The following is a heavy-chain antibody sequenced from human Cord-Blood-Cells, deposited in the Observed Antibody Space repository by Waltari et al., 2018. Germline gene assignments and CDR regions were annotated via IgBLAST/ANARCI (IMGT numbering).Heavy chain of an antibody. CDR3: ARYDSLIAAAGTVGAFDI. CDR1: GGTFSSYA. J-gene: IGHJ3*02. CDR2: IIPIFGTA. D-gene: IGHD6-13*01. Sequence: QVQLVQSGAEVKKPGSSVKVSVKASGGTFSSYAISWVRQAPGQGLEWMGGIIPIFGTANYAQKFQGRVTITADESTSTAYMELSSLRSEDTAVYYCARYDSLIAAAGTVGAFDIWGQGTMVTVSS. V-gene: IGHV1-69*01.